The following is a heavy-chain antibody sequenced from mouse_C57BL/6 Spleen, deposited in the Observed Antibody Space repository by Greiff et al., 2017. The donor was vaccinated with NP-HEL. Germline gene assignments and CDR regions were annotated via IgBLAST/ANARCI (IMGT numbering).Heavy chain of an antibody. D-gene: IGHD3-2*02. Sequence: EVQVVESGGDLVKPGGSLKLSCAASGFTFSSYGMSWVRQTPDKRLEWVATISSGGSYTYYPDSVKGRFTISRDNAKNTLYLQMSSLKSEDTAMYYCARHIDSSGYGHYYAMDYWGQGTSVTVSS. CDR2: ISSGGSYT. J-gene: IGHJ4*01. CDR3: ARHIDSSGYGHYYAMDY. V-gene: IGHV5-6*01. CDR1: GFTFSSYG.